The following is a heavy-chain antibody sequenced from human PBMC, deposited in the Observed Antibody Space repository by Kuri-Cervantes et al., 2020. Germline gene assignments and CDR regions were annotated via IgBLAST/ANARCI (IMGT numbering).Heavy chain of an antibody. CDR1: GYTFTGYY. Sequence: ASVKVSCKASGYTFTGYYMHWVRQAPGQGLEWMGWINPNSGGTNYAQKLQGRVTMTTDTSTSTAYMELRSLRSDDTAVYYCAGMGIAAAGTVWFDPWGQGTLVTVSS. CDR3: AGMGIAAAGTVWFDP. CDR2: INPNSGGT. D-gene: IGHD6-13*01. J-gene: IGHJ5*02. V-gene: IGHV1-2*02.